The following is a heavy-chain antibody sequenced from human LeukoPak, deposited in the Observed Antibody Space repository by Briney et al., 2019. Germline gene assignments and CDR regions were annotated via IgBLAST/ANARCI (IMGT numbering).Heavy chain of an antibody. CDR1: GYTFRDYY. V-gene: IGHV1-46*01. J-gene: IGHJ4*02. CDR3: ARVGGGDSGNYTFHY. CDR2: INPSGGST. D-gene: IGHD3-10*01. Sequence: ASVKVSCKASGYTFRDYYMHWVRRAPGQGLEWTGMINPSGGSTSYAQKFQGRVTMTRDTSTSTVYMELSSLRSEDTAVYYCARVGGGDSGNYTFHYWGQGTLVSVSS.